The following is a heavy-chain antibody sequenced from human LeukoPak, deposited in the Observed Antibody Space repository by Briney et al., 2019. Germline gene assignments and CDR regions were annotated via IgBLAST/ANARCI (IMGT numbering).Heavy chain of an antibody. CDR3: ARGKTGSYYSRSYYMDV. CDR1: GFTFSSYS. V-gene: IGHV3-48*01. Sequence: PGGSLRLSCEASGFTFSSYSMNWVRQAPGKGLEWISYISTSTTTIYYANSVKGRFTISRDNAKKSLYLQMNSLRAEDTAVYYCARGKTGSYYSRSYYMDVWGKGTTVTISS. D-gene: IGHD3-10*01. CDR2: ISTSTTTI. J-gene: IGHJ6*03.